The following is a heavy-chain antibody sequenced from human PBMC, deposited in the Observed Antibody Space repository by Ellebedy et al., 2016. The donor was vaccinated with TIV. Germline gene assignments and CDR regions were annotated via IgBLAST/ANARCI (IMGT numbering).Heavy chain of an antibody. CDR2: LNQAGSDI. D-gene: IGHD1-26*01. CDR3: ARESGSGPGDY. J-gene: IGHJ4*02. V-gene: IGHV3-7*01. CDR1: GFTFGSYW. Sequence: PGGSLRLSCAASGFTFGSYWMSWVRQAPGKGLEWLANLNQAGSDIYYVDSVKGRFTISRDNAKNSLYLQMNSLRVEDTAVYYCARESGSGPGDYWGQGTLVTVSS.